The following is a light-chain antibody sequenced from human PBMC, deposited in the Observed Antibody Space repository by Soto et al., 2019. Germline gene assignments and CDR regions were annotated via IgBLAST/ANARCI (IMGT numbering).Light chain of an antibody. V-gene: IGKV4-1*01. CDR3: QQYYSTPRLT. J-gene: IGKJ4*01. CDR1: QSVLYSSNNKNY. Sequence: DIVMTQSPDFLAVSLGERATINCKSSQSVLYSSNNKNYLAWYQQKPGQPPKLLIYWASTRESGVPDRFSGSGSGTDFTLTISSLQAEDVAVYYCQQYYSTPRLTFGGVTKVEIK. CDR2: WAS.